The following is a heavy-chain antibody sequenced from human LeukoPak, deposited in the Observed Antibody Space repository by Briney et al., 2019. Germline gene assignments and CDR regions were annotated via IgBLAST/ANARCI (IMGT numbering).Heavy chain of an antibody. CDR1: GGSFSGYY. V-gene: IGHV4-34*01. CDR2: INHSGST. CDR3: ARGYRAIFGVVAYYFDY. Sequence: SETLSLTCAVYGGSFSGYYWSWIRQPPGKGLEWIGEINHSGSTNYNPSPKSRVTISVDTSKNQFSLKLSSVTAADTAVYYCARGYRAIFGVVAYYFDYWGQGTLVTVSS. J-gene: IGHJ4*02. D-gene: IGHD3-3*01.